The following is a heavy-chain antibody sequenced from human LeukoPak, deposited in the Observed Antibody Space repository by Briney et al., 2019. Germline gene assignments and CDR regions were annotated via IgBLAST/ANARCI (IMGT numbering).Heavy chain of an antibody. Sequence: SETLSLTCAVYGGSFSGYYWSWIRQPPGKGLEWIGEINHSGSTNYNPSLKSRVTISVDTSKNQFSLKLSSVTAADTAVYYCAGEQWSTPSFDYWGQGTLVTVSS. J-gene: IGHJ4*02. D-gene: IGHD6-19*01. CDR2: INHSGST. CDR3: AGEQWSTPSFDY. CDR1: GGSFSGYY. V-gene: IGHV4-34*01.